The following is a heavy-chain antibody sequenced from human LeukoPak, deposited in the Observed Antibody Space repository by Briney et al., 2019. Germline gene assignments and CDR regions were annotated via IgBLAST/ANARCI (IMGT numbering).Heavy chain of an antibody. CDR1: GFTFSSYA. CDR3: AIGSSGFMIDAFDI. CDR2: ISYDGSNK. Sequence: GGSLRLSCAASGFTFSSYAMHWVRQAPGKGLEWVAVISYDGSNKYYADSVKGRFTISRDNSKNTLYLQMNSLRAEDTAVYYCAIGSSGFMIDAFDIWGQGTMVTVSS. J-gene: IGHJ3*02. V-gene: IGHV3-30-3*01. D-gene: IGHD6-19*01.